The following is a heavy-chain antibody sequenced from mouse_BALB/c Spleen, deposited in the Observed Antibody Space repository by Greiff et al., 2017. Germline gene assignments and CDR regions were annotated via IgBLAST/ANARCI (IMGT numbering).Heavy chain of an antibody. V-gene: IGHV5-6-5*01. D-gene: IGHD1-1*01. CDR1: GFTFSSYA. CDR2: ISSGGST. Sequence: EVMLVESGGGLVKPGGSLKLSCAASGFTFSSYAMSWVRQTPEKRLEWVASISSGGSTYYPDSVKGRFTISRDNARNILYLQMSSLRSEDTAMYYCARGPHYGSSFYFDYWGQGTTLTVSS. J-gene: IGHJ2*01. CDR3: ARGPHYGSSFYFDY.